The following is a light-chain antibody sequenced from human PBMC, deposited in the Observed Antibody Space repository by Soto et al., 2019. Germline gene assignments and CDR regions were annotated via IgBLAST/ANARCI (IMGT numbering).Light chain of an antibody. CDR2: GAS. CDR1: QSVSSN. V-gene: IGKV3D-15*01. Sequence: EILMTQSPGTLSLSLGETATLSCGASQSVSSNLAWYQQNPGQAPRLLIYGASTRATDIPARFSGSGSGTEFTLTISGLQSEDFAVYYCQQYHNWVTFGGGTKVDIK. J-gene: IGKJ4*01. CDR3: QQYHNWVT.